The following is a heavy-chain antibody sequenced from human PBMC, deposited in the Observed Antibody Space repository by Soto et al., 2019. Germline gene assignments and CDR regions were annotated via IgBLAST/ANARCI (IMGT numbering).Heavy chain of an antibody. Sequence: ASVKVSCKASGYTFTSYGISWVRQAPGQGLEWMGWISAYNGNTNYAQKLQGRVTMTTDTSTSTAYMEPSSLRSEDTAVYYCARSIVVVTALDYWGQGTLVTVSS. CDR3: ARSIVVVTALDY. D-gene: IGHD2-21*02. CDR2: ISAYNGNT. CDR1: GYTFTSYG. V-gene: IGHV1-18*01. J-gene: IGHJ4*02.